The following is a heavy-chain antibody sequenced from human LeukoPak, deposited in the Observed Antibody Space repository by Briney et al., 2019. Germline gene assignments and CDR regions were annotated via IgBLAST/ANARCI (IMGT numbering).Heavy chain of an antibody. J-gene: IGHJ6*02. V-gene: IGHV3-33*01. D-gene: IGHD6-13*01. Sequence: GGSLRLSCAASGFTFSSYGMHWVRQAPGKGLEWVALIWYDGSNKYYADSVKGRFTISRDNFENTLYLQMNSLRAEDMAVYYCARDLGETAAAGYYGMDVWGQGTTVTVSS. CDR1: GFTFSSYG. CDR3: ARDLGETAAAGYYGMDV. CDR2: IWYDGSNK.